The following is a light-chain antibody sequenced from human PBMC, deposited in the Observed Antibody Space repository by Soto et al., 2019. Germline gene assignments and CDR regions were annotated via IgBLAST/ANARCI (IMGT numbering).Light chain of an antibody. CDR1: QSVGNY. CDR3: QQYGT. V-gene: IGKV3-20*01. J-gene: IGKJ1*01. Sequence: EIVLTQSPATLSLSQVARATLSCRASQSVGNYFTWYQQKNGQAPRLLIYGASRRATGIPDRFSGSGSGSDFTLTISRLEPEDFALHYCQQYGTVGKGTKVDIK. CDR2: GAS.